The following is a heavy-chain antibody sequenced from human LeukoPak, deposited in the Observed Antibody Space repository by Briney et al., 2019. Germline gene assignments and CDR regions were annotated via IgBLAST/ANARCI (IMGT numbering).Heavy chain of an antibody. J-gene: IGHJ4*02. V-gene: IGHV1-69*06. D-gene: IGHD3-3*01. CDR3: AREDFWSGYYTGMIGY. CDR2: IIPIFGTA. CDR1: GGTFSSYA. Sequence: ASVKVSCKASGGTFSSYAISWVRQAPGQGLEWMGGIIPIFGTANYAQKFQGRVTITADKSTSTAYMELSSLRSEDTAVYYCAREDFWSGYYTGMIGYWGQGTLVTVSS.